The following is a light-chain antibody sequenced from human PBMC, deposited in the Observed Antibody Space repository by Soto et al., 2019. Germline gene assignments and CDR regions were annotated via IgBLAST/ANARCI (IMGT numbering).Light chain of an antibody. CDR1: SSNIGKNY. V-gene: IGLV1-51*02. J-gene: IGLJ2*01. CDR3: ATWDTSLTAVL. Sequence: QSVLTQPPSVSTASGQKVTISCSGSSSNIGKNYVSWYQQLRGTAPKVVIYETNKRPSGIPDRFSGSKSGTSATLGITGLQTGDEADYYCATWDTSLTAVLFGGGTKVTVL. CDR2: ETN.